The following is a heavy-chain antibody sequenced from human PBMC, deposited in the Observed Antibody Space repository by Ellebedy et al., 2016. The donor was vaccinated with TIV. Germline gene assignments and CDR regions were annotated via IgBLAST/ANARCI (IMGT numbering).Heavy chain of an antibody. D-gene: IGHD1-14*01. J-gene: IGHJ4*02. V-gene: IGHV3-23*01. CDR2: FGLSADTT. CDR3: ARGRSGTYIHHAFDY. Sequence: PGGSLRLSCAASGFTFSSYAMSWVRQAPGKGLEWVSGFGLSADTTYYADSVRGRFTVSRDNSRNTLYLQMNSLRAEDTAIYHCARGRSGTYIHHAFDYWGQGILVTVSS. CDR1: GFTFSSYA.